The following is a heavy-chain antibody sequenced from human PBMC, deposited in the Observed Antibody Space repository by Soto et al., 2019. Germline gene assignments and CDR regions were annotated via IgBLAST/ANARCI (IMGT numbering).Heavy chain of an antibody. CDR1: GFTFSSHG. CDR2: ISYDGGNE. D-gene: IGHD2-2*01. CDR3: PKERMEQYQLLPFFDY. V-gene: IGHV3-30*18. Sequence: GGSLRLSCAASGFTFSSHGMHWLRQAPGKGLEWVTVISYDGGNEYYADSVKGRFTIFRDNSKNILYLQMNSLRTEDTAVYYWPKERMEQYQLLPFFDYWGQGTLVTVSS. J-gene: IGHJ4*02.